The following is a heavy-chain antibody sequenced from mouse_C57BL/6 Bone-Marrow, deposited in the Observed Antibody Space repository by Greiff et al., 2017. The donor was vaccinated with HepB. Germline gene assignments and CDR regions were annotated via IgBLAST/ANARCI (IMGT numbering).Heavy chain of an antibody. Sequence: VHVKQSGPVLVKPGASVKMSCKASGYTFTDYYMNWVKQSHGKSLEWIGVINPYNGGTSYNQKFKGKATLTVDKSSSTAYMELNSLTSEDSAVYYCARSGFFAYWGQGTLVTVSA. CDR2: INPYNGGT. CDR3: ARSGFFAY. D-gene: IGHD1-3*01. CDR1: GYTFTDYY. J-gene: IGHJ3*01. V-gene: IGHV1-19*01.